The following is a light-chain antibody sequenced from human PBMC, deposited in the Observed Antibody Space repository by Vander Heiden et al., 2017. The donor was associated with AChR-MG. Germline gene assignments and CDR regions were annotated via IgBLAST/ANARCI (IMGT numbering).Light chain of an antibody. CDR1: SSDVGGYNY. CDR2: EVS. Sequence: QSALTQPAPASGSPGQSTTTSCTGTSSDVGGYNYVSWYQQHPSKAPKLMIYEVSNRPSGVSNRFSGSKSGNTASLTISGLQAEDEADYYCSSYTSSSTYVFGTGTKVTVL. J-gene: IGLJ1*01. V-gene: IGLV2-14*01. CDR3: SSYTSSSTYV.